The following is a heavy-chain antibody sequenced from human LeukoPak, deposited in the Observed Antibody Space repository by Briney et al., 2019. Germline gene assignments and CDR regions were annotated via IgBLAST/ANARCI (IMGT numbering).Heavy chain of an antibody. J-gene: IGHJ4*02. V-gene: IGHV4-34*01. CDR3: ARQKYYDSSGYGPHFDY. Sequence: PSQTLSLTCAVYGGSFSGYYWSWIRQPPGKGLEWIGEINHSGSTNYNPSLKSRVTISVDTSKNQFSLKLSSVTAADTAVYYCARQKYYDSSGYGPHFDYWGQGTLVTVSS. CDR2: INHSGST. CDR1: GGSFSGYY. D-gene: IGHD3-22*01.